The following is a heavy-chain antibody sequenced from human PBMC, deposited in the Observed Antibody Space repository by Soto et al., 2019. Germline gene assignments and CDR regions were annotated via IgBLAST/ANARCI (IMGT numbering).Heavy chain of an antibody. D-gene: IGHD3-22*01. Sequence: QPGGSLRLSCEASGFTFRNNGMHWVRQAPGKGLEWVAVISYDGNNKYYADSVKGRFTISRDNSKNTVYLQMNNLRAEDTAMYYCAKGGSGNYLTYYYYYGMDVWGQGTTVTVSS. J-gene: IGHJ6*02. CDR1: GFTFRNNG. CDR2: ISYDGNNK. V-gene: IGHV3-30*18. CDR3: AKGGSGNYLTYYYYYGMDV.